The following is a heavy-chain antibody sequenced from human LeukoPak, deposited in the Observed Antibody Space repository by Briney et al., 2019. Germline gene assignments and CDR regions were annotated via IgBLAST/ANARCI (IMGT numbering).Heavy chain of an antibody. J-gene: IGHJ5*02. Sequence: GASVKVSCKASGYTFTSYDINWVRQATGQGLEWMGWMNPNSGNTGYAQKFRGRVTMTRNTSISTAYMELSSLRSEDTAVYYCARGDYCSGGSCYKPSYWFDPWGQGTLVTVSS. CDR1: GYTFTSYD. CDR2: MNPNSGNT. V-gene: IGHV1-8*01. D-gene: IGHD2-15*01. CDR3: ARGDYCSGGSCYKPSYWFDP.